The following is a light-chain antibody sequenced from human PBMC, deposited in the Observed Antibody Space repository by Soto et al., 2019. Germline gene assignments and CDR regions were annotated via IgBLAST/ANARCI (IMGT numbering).Light chain of an antibody. J-gene: IGKJ4*01. CDR3: QQNYITPIT. Sequence: DVQLTQSPSPLSASVGDRVSISCRASRAITNHLNWYQQKPGKAPILLVYAASTLETGVPSRFSGSGSGTHFTLTIDNLQPEDVATYFCQQNYITPITFGGGTKVDIK. V-gene: IGKV1-39*01. CDR1: RAITNH. CDR2: AAS.